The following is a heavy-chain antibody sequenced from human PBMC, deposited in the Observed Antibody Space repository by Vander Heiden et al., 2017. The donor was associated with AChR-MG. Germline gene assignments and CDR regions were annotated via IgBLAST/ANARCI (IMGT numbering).Heavy chain of an antibody. CDR3: ARDPGYYYDRSSYQVYFDY. Sequence: QLVELGGGLVKPGGSVGLSCSGSGFTRSSYTMDWVRQAPGKGLEWVSSIRSRSSYIDDADSVKGRFTISRDNAKNSLYLQMNSLRAEDTDVYYCARDPGYYYDRSSYQVYFDYWGQGTLVTVSS. D-gene: IGHD3-22*01. CDR2: IRSRSSYI. V-gene: IGHV3-21*01. J-gene: IGHJ4*02. CDR1: GFTRSSYT.